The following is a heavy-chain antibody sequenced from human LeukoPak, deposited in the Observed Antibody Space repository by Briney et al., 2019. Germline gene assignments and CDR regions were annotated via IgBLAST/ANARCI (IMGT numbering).Heavy chain of an antibody. V-gene: IGHV4-34*01. J-gene: IGHJ4*02. CDR3: ARGVVVVAATQDFDY. CDR1: GGSFSGYY. CDR2: INHSGST. Sequence: SETLSLTCAVYGGSFSGYYWSWIRQPPGKGLEWIGEINHSGSTNYNPSLKSRVTISVDTSNNQFSLKLSSVTAADTAVYYCARGVVVVAATQDFDYWGQGTLVTVSS. D-gene: IGHD2-15*01.